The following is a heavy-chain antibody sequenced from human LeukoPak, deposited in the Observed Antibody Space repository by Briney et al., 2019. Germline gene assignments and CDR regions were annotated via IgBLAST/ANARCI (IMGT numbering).Heavy chain of an antibody. D-gene: IGHD2-8*01. CDR1: GFTFANYA. CDR2: ISGSGGNT. V-gene: IGHV3-23*01. CDR3: AKQSYARSLGK. J-gene: IGHJ4*02. Sequence: PGGSLRLSCVASGFTFANYAMSWVRQAPGKGLEWVSVISGSGGNTYYADSVKGRLTISRDNSNNTLYLQLNSLRAEDTAVYYCAKQSYARSLGKGGPGTPVSVSS.